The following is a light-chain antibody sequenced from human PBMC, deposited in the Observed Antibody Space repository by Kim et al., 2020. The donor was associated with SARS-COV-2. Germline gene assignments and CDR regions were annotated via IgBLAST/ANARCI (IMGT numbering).Light chain of an antibody. CDR1: QSISRS. V-gene: IGKV1-5*03. Sequence: DIQMTQSPSTLSASVGDRVTITCRASQSISRSLTWFHQSPGKSPKLLIYKASNLESGIPSRFSGSASGTEFTLTISSLQPADFGTYYCQQYNDYPYTFGQGTKLEI. J-gene: IGKJ2*01. CDR3: QQYNDYPYT. CDR2: KAS.